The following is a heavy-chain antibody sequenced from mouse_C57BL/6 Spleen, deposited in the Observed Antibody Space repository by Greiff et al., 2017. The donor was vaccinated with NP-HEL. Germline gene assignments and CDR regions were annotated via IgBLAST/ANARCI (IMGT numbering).Heavy chain of an antibody. J-gene: IGHJ4*01. CDR3: ARGGTAQATLYAMDY. Sequence: VQLQQSGPELVKPGASVKISCKASGYSFTGYYMNWVKQSPEKSLEWIGEINPSTGGTTYNQKFKAKATLTVDKSSSTAYMQLKSLTSEDSAVYYCARGGTAQATLYAMDYWGQGTSVTVSS. CDR1: GYSFTGYY. CDR2: INPSTGGT. D-gene: IGHD3-2*02. V-gene: IGHV1-42*01.